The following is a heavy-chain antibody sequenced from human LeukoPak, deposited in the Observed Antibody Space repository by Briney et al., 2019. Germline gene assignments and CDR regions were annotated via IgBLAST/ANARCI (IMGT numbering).Heavy chain of an antibody. Sequence: ASVKVSCKASGYTFPNYDINWVRQATGQGLEWMGWMNPNSGNTGYAQKFQGRVTMTRNTSISTAYMELSSLRSEDTAVYYCARMKVHDPRGFDYWGQGTLVTVSS. D-gene: IGHD3-10*01. CDR1: GYTFPNYD. CDR3: ARMKVHDPRGFDY. CDR2: MNPNSGNT. V-gene: IGHV1-8*02. J-gene: IGHJ4*02.